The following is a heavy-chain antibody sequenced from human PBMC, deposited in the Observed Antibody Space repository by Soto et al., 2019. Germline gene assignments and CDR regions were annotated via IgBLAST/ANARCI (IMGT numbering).Heavy chain of an antibody. CDR1: GYTFTSYG. CDR2: ISAYNGNT. CDR3: ASSYYGSGSYPDYFDY. Sequence: GASVKVSCKDSGYTFTSYGISWVRQAPGQGLEWMGWISAYNGNTNYAQKLQGRVTMTTDTSTSTAYMELRSLRSDDTAVYYCASSYYGSGSYPDYFDYWAQGTLVIVSS. V-gene: IGHV1-18*01. D-gene: IGHD3-10*01. J-gene: IGHJ4*02.